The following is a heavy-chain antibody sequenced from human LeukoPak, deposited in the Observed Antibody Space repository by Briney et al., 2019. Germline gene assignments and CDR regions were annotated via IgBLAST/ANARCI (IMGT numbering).Heavy chain of an antibody. J-gene: IGHJ4*02. CDR2: ISSNGGST. CDR1: GFTFSNYA. CDR3: ARRPTGSDYFDY. V-gene: IGHV3-64D*09. Sequence: PGGSLRLSCAASGFTFSNYAMHWVRQAPGKGLEYVSAISSNGGSTYYADSVKGRFTISRDNSKNTLYLQMSSLRPEDTAVYYCARRPTGSDYFDYWGQGTLVTVSS. D-gene: IGHD1-26*01.